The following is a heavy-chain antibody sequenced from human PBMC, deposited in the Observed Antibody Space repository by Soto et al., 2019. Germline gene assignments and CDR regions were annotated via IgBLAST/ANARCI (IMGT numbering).Heavy chain of an antibody. CDR2: IYSGGST. D-gene: IGHD4-17*01. CDR3: ASTDYGDHGYFDY. V-gene: IGHV3-66*01. CDR1: KFTVSSNY. Sequence: EVPLVESGGGLVQPGGSLRLSCAASKFTVSSNYMSWVRQAPGKGLEWVSVIYSGGSTYYADSVKGRFTISRDNSKNTLYLQMNSLRAEDTAVYYCASTDYGDHGYFDYCGQGTLVTVSS. J-gene: IGHJ4*02.